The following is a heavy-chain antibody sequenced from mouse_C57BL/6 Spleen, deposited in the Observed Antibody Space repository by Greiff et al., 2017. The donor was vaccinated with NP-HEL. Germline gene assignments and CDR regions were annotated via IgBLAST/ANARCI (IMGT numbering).Heavy chain of an antibody. D-gene: IGHD1-2*01. Sequence: VQLQQSGAELVMPGASVKLSCKASGYTFTSYWMHWVKQRPGQGLEWIGEIDPSDSYTNYNQKFKGKSTLTVDKSSSTAYMQLSSLTSEDSAVYYCARSASYGLDWYFDVWGTGTTVTVSS. J-gene: IGHJ1*03. CDR3: ARSASYGLDWYFDV. V-gene: IGHV1-69*01. CDR1: GYTFTSYW. CDR2: IDPSDSYT.